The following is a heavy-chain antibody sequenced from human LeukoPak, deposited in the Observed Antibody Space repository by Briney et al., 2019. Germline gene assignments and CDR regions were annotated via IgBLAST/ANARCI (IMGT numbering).Heavy chain of an antibody. D-gene: IGHD3-3*01. V-gene: IGHV3-11*04. J-gene: IGHJ4*02. CDR3: ARDRGIFGVAMDQ. CDR1: GFTFSDYY. Sequence: GGSLRLSCAASGFTFSDYYMSWIRQAPGKGLEWVSYISSSGGSVYYADSVKGRFTISRDNAKNSLFLQLNSLRVEDTAVYYCARDRGIFGVAMDQWGQGTLVTVSS. CDR2: ISSSGGSV.